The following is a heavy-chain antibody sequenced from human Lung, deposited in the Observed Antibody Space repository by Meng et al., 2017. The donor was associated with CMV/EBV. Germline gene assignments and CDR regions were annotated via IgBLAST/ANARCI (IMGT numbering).Heavy chain of an antibody. Sequence: GGSLRLSCAASGFTFSDYPMSWVRQAPGKGLEWVSSLSSGGSSTYYTDSVKGRFTISRDNSKNTVHLQMNSLRVEDTAVYYCAKGRAVGATTPFDYWGQGTLVTSPQ. V-gene: IGHV3-23*01. CDR1: GFTFSDYP. D-gene: IGHD1-26*01. J-gene: IGHJ4*02. CDR2: LSSGGSST. CDR3: AKGRAVGATTPFDY.